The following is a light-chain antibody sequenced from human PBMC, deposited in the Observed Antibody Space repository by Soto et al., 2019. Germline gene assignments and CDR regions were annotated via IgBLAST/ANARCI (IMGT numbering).Light chain of an antibody. Sequence: QAVVTQEPSLTVSPGGTVTLTCGSSTGAVTSGHYPYWFQQKPGQAPRTLIYDTSNKQSWTPARFSGSLLGGKAALTLSGAQPEDEAAYYCLLSYSSVRAGVFGGGTQLTVL. V-gene: IGLV7-46*01. CDR3: LLSYSSVRAGV. CDR1: TGAVTSGHY. CDR2: DTS. J-gene: IGLJ3*02.